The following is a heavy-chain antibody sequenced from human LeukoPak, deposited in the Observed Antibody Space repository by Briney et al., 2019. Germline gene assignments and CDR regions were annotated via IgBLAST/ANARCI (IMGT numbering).Heavy chain of an antibody. V-gene: IGHV1-18*01. D-gene: IGHD5-18*01. CDR2: ITAGNGST. CDR3: ARDSARGYSYGYNAFDI. J-gene: IGHJ3*02. Sequence: ASVKVSCKASGYNFRNYGIGWVRQDPRQGREWMGWITAGNGSTNYAQKVQGRVTMTTDTSTSTAYMELRSLRSDDTAVYFCARDSARGYSYGYNAFDIWGQGTMVTVSS. CDR1: GYNFRNYG.